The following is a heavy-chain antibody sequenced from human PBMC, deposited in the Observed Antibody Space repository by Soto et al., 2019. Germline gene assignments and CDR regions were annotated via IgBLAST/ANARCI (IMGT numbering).Heavy chain of an antibody. J-gene: IGHJ5*02. CDR1: GYSFTSYG. D-gene: IGHD6-13*01. CDR3: AREPAAGNWFDP. Sequence: ASVKVSCKASGYSFTSYGITWVRQAPGQGLEWMGWINTYNGNTNYAQKLQGRVTMTTDTSTSTAYMELRSLRSDDTAVYYCAREPAAGNWFDPWGQGTLVTVSS. V-gene: IGHV1-18*01. CDR2: INTYNGNT.